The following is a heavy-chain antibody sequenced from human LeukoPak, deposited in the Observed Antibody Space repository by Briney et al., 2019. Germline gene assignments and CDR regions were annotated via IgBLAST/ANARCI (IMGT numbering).Heavy chain of an antibody. CDR2: IGASV. D-gene: IGHD6-13*01. CDR1: GFSLSAYT. V-gene: IGHV3-21*01. J-gene: IGHJ6*04. Sequence: PGGSLRLSCTTSGFSLSAYTTNWIRQAPGKGLERVSSIGASVYYGDSVRGRFTISRDDTKNSIYLQMDSLRVDDTAVYFCARDKPGIAAPDVWGKGTTVTVSS. CDR3: ARDKPGIAAPDV.